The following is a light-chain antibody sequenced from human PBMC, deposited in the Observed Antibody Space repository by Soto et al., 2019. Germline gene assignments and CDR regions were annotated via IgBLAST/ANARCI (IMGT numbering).Light chain of an antibody. J-gene: IGKJ5*01. CDR2: VAS. Sequence: DIQMTESPSSLSASVGDRVTITCWASQSISRYLNWYQQKQGKAHNLLSYVASSLQSEVPSRFSGSGSGTDFTLTITSLQPEDFATYYCQQSYGTPITFGQGTRLEIK. CDR3: QQSYGTPIT. V-gene: IGKV1-39*01. CDR1: QSISRY.